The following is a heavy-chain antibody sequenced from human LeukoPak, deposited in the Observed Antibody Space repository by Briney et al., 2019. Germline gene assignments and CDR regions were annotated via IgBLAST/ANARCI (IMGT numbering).Heavy chain of an antibody. Sequence: PGGSLRLSCAASGFTFSSYGMHWVRQAPGKGLEWVAVISYDGSNKYYADSVKGRFTISRDNSKNTLYLQMNSLRAEDTAVYCCAKDSRLWFGGLNSWGQGTLVTVSS. CDR2: ISYDGSNK. CDR3: AKDSRLWFGGLNS. CDR1: GFTFSSYG. D-gene: IGHD3-10*01. V-gene: IGHV3-30*18. J-gene: IGHJ4*02.